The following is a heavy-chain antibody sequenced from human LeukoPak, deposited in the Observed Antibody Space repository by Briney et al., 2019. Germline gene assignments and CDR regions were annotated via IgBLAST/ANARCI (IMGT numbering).Heavy chain of an antibody. CDR3: ARLNDYDSSGYYYVVDY. Sequence: GESLKISCKASGDSFTSHWISWVRQMPRKGLEWMGIIYPGDSDTRYSPSFQCQVTLSADTSTSTASLQWITLNASDTAMYYCARLNDYDSSGYYYVVDYWGQGTLVTVSS. CDR1: GDSFTSHW. J-gene: IGHJ4*02. D-gene: IGHD3-22*01. CDR2: IYPGDSDT. V-gene: IGHV5-51*01.